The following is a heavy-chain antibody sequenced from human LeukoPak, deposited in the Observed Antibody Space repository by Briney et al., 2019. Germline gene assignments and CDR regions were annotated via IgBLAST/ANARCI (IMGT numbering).Heavy chain of an antibody. D-gene: IGHD3-22*01. CDR2: IYYSGST. CDR3: ARNRSSGYWVY. V-gene: IGHV4-39*01. J-gene: IGHJ4*02. CDR1: GGSISNSSYY. Sequence: SETLSLTCTVSGGSISNSSYYWGWIRQPPGKGLEWIGSIYYSGSTYYNPSLESRVTISVDTSKNQFSLKLSSVTAADTAVYYCARNRSSGYWVYWGQGTLVTVSS.